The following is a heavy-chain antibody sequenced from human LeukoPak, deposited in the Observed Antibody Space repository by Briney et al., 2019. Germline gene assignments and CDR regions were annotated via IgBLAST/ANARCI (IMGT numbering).Heavy chain of an antibody. CDR3: AREPGHYYGSGSLDY. D-gene: IGHD3-10*01. J-gene: IGHJ4*02. Sequence: SQTLSLTCAISGDSVSSNSAAWNWIRQSPSRGLEWLGRTYYRSKWYNDYAVSVKSRITINPDTSKSQFSLQLNSVTPEDTAVYYCAREPGHYYGSGSLDYWGQGTLVTVSS. V-gene: IGHV6-1*01. CDR1: GDSVSSNSAA. CDR2: TYYRSKWYN.